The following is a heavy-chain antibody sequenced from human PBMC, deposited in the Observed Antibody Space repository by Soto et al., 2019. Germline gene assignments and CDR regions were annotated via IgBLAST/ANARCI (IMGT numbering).Heavy chain of an antibody. J-gene: IGHJ5*02. CDR3: ARERSAAGTGWFDP. CDR1: GYTFTSYD. D-gene: IGHD6-13*01. Sequence: QVQLVQSGAEVKKPGASVKVSCKASGYTFTSYDINWVRQATGQGLEWMGWMNPNSGNTGYAQKFQGRVTMTRNTSITTAYMELSSLRSEDTAVYFCARERSAAGTGWFDPWGQGTLVTVSS. V-gene: IGHV1-8*01. CDR2: MNPNSGNT.